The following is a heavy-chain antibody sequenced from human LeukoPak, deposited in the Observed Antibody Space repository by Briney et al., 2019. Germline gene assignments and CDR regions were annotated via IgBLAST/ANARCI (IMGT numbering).Heavy chain of an antibody. Sequence: SETLSLTCTVSGGSISSYYWSWIRHPPGEGLEWIGYIYYSGRTNYNPSLKRRVTISVDTSKYQFSLKLSSVTAADTAVYYCAGGGDIVVVPAAFAGDWFDPWGQGTLVTVSS. D-gene: IGHD2-2*01. CDR3: AGGGDIVVVPAAFAGDWFDP. J-gene: IGHJ5*02. CDR2: IYYSGRT. CDR1: GGSISSYY. V-gene: IGHV4-59*01.